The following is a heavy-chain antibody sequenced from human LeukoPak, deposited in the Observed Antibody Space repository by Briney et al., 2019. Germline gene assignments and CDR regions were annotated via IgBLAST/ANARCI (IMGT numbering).Heavy chain of an antibody. CDR2: IYHSGST. D-gene: IGHD1-26*01. J-gene: IGHJ4*02. CDR3: ARVGQPYYYFDD. CDR1: GGSISSGGYY. V-gene: IGHV4-30-2*01. Sequence: PSETLSLTCTVSGGSISSGGYYWSWIRQPPGKGLEWIGYIYHSGSTYYNSSLKSRVTISVDRSKNQFSLKLSSVTAADTAVYYCARVGQPYYYFDDWGQGTLVTISS.